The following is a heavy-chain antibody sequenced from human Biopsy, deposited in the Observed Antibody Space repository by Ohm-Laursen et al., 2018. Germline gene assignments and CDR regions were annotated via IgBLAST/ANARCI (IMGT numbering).Heavy chain of an antibody. CDR3: ARARIKTSGVLIPETYYFDS. Sequence: SETLSLTCTVSGDSVTKYYWSWIRQPPGKGLEWIGHIYYSVMTNYNPSLQSRASISVDTSRNQVSLTLSSVTAADTAVYYCARARIKTSGVLIPETYYFDSWGQGTLVTVSS. D-gene: IGHD3-3*01. CDR2: IYYSVMT. V-gene: IGHV4-59*02. J-gene: IGHJ4*02. CDR1: GDSVTKYY.